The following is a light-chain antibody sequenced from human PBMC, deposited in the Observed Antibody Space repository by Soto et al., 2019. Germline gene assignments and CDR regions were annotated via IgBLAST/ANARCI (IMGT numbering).Light chain of an antibody. CDR1: SSDVGAYNY. J-gene: IGLJ2*01. CDR3: CSRAGSYTLV. CDR2: DVT. Sequence: QSVLTQPRSVSVSPGQSVTISCTGTSSDVGAYNYVSWYQQHPGKAPKLMIYDVTKRPSGVPDRFSGSKSGNTASLTISGLQAEDEADYHCCSRAGSYTLVFGGGTKVTVL. V-gene: IGLV2-11*01.